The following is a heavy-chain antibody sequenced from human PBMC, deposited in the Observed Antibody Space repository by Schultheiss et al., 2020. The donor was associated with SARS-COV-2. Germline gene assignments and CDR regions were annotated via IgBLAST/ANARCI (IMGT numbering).Heavy chain of an antibody. CDR3: ATRDYIWGSYRSGYYYYYYGMDV. J-gene: IGHJ6*02. D-gene: IGHD3-16*02. CDR2: IIPIFGTA. CDR1: GGTFSSYA. V-gene: IGHV1-69*13. Sequence: SVKVSCKASGGTFSSYAISWVRQAPGQGLEWMGGIIPIFGTANYAQKFQGRVTITADESTSTAYMELSSLRSEDTAVYYCATRDYIWGSYRSGYYYYYYGMDVWGQGTTVTVSS.